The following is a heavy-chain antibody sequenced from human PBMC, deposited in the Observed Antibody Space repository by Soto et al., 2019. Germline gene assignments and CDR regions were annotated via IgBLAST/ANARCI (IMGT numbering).Heavy chain of an antibody. D-gene: IGHD5-12*01. V-gene: IGHV4-30-2*01. J-gene: IGHJ4*02. CDR1: GGSISSGGYS. Sequence: SETLSLTCAVSGGSISSGGYSWSWIRQPPGKGLEWIGYIYHSGSTYYNPSLKSRVTISVDRSKNQFSLKLSSVTAADTAVYYCARAGIEMATIPYFDYWGQGTLVTVSS. CDR2: IYHSGST. CDR3: ARAGIEMATIPYFDY.